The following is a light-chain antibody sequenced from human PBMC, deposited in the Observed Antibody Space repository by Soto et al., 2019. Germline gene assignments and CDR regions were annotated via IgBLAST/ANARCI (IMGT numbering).Light chain of an antibody. J-gene: IGLJ1*01. CDR3: SSYAGNNNLYV. Sequence: ALTQPPYASGSPGQSVTISCTGTSSDVGTYNYVSWYQQHPGKAPKLMIYEVNKRPAGVPDRFSGSKSGIMASLTVSGLQAEDEADYYCSSYAGNNNLYVFGTGTKVTVL. V-gene: IGLV2-8*01. CDR1: SSDVGTYNY. CDR2: EVN.